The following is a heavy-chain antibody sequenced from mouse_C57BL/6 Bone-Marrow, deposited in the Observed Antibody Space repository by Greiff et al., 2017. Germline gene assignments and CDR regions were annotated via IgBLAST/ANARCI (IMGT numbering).Heavy chain of an antibody. J-gene: IGHJ4*01. V-gene: IGHV1-72*01. CDR3: ARWAYEYDCLYAMDY. Sequence: QVQLKQPGAELVKPGASVKLSCKASGYTFTSYWMHWVKQRPGRGLEWIGRIDPNSGGTKYNEKFKSKATLTVDKPSSTAYMQLSSLTSEDSAVYDCARWAYEYDCLYAMDYWGEGTSVTVSS. D-gene: IGHD2-4*01. CDR2: IDPNSGGT. CDR1: GYTFTSYW.